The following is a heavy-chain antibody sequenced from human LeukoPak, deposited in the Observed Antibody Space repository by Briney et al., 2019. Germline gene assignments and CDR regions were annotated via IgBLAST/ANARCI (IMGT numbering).Heavy chain of an antibody. CDR2: IYHSGST. Sequence: KSSETLSLTCAVSGYSISSGYYWGWIRQPPGKGLEWIGSIYHSGSTYYNPSLKSRVTISVDTSKNQFSLKLSSVTAADTAVYYCARLCGEYSSSSLDYYYYYYMDVWGKGTTVTVSS. CDR1: GYSISSGYY. CDR3: ARLCGEYSSSSLDYYYYYYMDV. J-gene: IGHJ6*03. D-gene: IGHD6-6*01. V-gene: IGHV4-38-2*01.